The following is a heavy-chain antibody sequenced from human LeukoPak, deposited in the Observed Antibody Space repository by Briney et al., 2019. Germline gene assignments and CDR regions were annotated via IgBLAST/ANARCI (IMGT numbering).Heavy chain of an antibody. CDR1: GYTFTGYY. Sequence: EASVKVSCKASGYTFTGYYIHWVRQAPGQGLEWMGWINPNNGGTKYSHNFQGRVTMTRDTSISTAYIELSMLRSDDTAVYYCARDQGNGYYINWFDPWGQGTLVTVSS. D-gene: IGHD3-3*01. CDR3: ARDQGNGYYINWFDP. V-gene: IGHV1-2*02. CDR2: INPNNGGT. J-gene: IGHJ5*02.